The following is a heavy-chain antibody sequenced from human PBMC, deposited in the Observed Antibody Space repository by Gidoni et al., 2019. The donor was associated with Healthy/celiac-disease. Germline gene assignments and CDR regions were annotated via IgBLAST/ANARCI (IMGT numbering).Heavy chain of an antibody. CDR2: ILHSGST. CDR3: ARLDSNSWLIDY. V-gene: IGHV4-4*02. Sequence: QVQLQESGPGLVKRSGTLSLTCAVSGGSISSSHWWSWVREPPGKGLEWIGEILHSGSTSYNPYLKSRVTISVDKSKDQFSLELSSVTAADTAVYYCARLDSNSWLIDYWGQGTLVTVSS. J-gene: IGHJ4*02. CDR1: GGSISSSHW. D-gene: IGHD6-13*01.